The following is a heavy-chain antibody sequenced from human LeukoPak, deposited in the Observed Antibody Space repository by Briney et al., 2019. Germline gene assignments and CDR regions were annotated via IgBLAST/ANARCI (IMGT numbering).Heavy chain of an antibody. V-gene: IGHV5-51*01. CDR3: ARLDGGNRYWYSDL. D-gene: IGHD4-23*01. J-gene: IGHJ2*01. CDR1: EYIFTSYW. Sequence: GESLKISCKGSEYIFTSYWIGWVRQVPGRGLEWMGIIYPPDSDTRYSPSFQGQVTISADKSITTAYLQWSNLKASGTAMYYCARLDGGNRYWYSDLWGRGTLATVSS. CDR2: IYPPDSDT.